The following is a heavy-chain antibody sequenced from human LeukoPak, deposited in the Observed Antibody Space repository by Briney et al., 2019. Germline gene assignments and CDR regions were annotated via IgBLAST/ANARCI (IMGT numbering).Heavy chain of an antibody. CDR3: ARVDLSRRGYCSSTSCYFVGNWFDP. J-gene: IGHJ5*02. V-gene: IGHV1-69*06. Sequence: SVKVSCKASGGTFSSYAISWVRQAPGQGLEWMGGIIPIFGTANYAQKFQGRVTITADKSTSTAYMELSSLRSEDTAVYYCARVDLSRRGYCSSTSCYFVGNWFDPWGQGTLVTVSS. CDR1: GGTFSSYA. D-gene: IGHD2-2*01. CDR2: IIPIFGTA.